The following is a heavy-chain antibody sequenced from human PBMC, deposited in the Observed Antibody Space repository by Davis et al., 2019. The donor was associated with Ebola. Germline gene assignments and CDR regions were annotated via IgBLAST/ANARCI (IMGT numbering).Heavy chain of an antibody. D-gene: IGHD3-22*01. CDR1: GGSISSSNW. CDR3: ARLEYYDSSGYLFDY. Sequence: MPSETLSLTCAVSGGSISSSNWWSWVRQPPGKGLEWIGEIYHSGSTNYNPSLKSRVTISVDRSKNQFSLKLSSVTAADTAVYYCARLEYYDSSGYLFDYWGQGTLVTVSS. J-gene: IGHJ4*02. CDR2: IYHSGST. V-gene: IGHV4-4*02.